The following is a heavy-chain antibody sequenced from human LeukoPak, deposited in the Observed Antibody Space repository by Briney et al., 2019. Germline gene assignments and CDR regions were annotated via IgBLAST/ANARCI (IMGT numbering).Heavy chain of an antibody. Sequence: GGSLRLSCAASGFTFDDYAMHWVRQAPGKGLEWVSGISWNSGSIGYADSVKGRFTISRDNAKNSLYLQMDSLTTEDTGVYYCAREQGQQWRRFDSWGQGSPVTVSS. J-gene: IGHJ4*02. D-gene: IGHD6-19*01. CDR3: AREQGQQWRRFDS. CDR2: ISWNSGSI. V-gene: IGHV3-9*01. CDR1: GFTFDDYA.